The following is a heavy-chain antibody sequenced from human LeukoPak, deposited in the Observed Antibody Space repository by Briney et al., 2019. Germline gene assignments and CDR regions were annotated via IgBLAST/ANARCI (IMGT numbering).Heavy chain of an antibody. CDR3: ARLGAAAGGMDV. D-gene: IGHD6-13*01. V-gene: IGHV4-59*08. CDR1: GGSVSSYY. J-gene: IGHJ6*02. Sequence: SETLSLTCTVSGGSVSSYYWTWIRQPPGKGLEWIGYIYYSGSTNYNPSLKSRVTVSVDTSKNQFSLKLSSVTAADTAVYYCARLGAAAGGMDVWGQGTTVTVSS. CDR2: IYYSGST.